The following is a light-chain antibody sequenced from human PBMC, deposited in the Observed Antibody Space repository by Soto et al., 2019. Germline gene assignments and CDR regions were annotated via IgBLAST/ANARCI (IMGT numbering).Light chain of an antibody. Sequence: DIQMTQSPSTLSASVGDRVTITCRASERISGWLAWYQQKPGKAPKLLMHDVSSLESGVPSRFSGSGSGTEFTLTISSLQPDDFASYYCQQYNSYPYTFGQGTKLEIK. J-gene: IGKJ2*01. CDR2: DVS. V-gene: IGKV1-5*01. CDR1: ERISGW. CDR3: QQYNSYPYT.